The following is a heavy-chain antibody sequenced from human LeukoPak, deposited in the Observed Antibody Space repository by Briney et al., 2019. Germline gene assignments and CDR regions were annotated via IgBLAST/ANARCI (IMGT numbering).Heavy chain of an antibody. CDR1: GFTFSSYA. V-gene: IGHV3-30-3*01. Sequence: GGSLRLSCAASGFTFSSYAMHWVRQAPGKGLEWVAVISYDGSNKYYADSVKGRFTISRDNSKNTLYLQMNSLRAEDTAVYYCAREAQDQMPTYAIDYWGQGTLVTVSS. J-gene: IGHJ4*02. CDR3: AREAQDQMPTYAIDY. D-gene: IGHD2-8*01. CDR2: ISYDGSNK.